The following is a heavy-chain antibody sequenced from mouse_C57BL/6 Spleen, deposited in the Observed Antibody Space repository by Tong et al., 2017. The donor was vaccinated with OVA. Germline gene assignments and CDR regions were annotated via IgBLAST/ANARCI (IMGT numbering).Heavy chain of an antibody. CDR1: GFTFSDYG. J-gene: IGHJ2*01. V-gene: IGHV5-17*01. Sequence: EVQLQESGGGLVKPGGSLKLSCAASGFTFSDYGMHWVRQAPEKGLEWVAYISSGSSTIYYADTVKGRFTISRDNAKNTLFLQMTSQRSEDTAMYYCARLIYYGYNYCDYWGQGTTLTVSS. CDR2: ISSGSSTI. D-gene: IGHD2-2*01. CDR3: ARLIYYGYNYCDY.